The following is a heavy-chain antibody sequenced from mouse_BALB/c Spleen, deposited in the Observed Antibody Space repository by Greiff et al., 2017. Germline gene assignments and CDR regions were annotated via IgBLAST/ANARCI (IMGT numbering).Heavy chain of an antibody. CDR2: ISSGGGST. V-gene: IGHV5-12-1*01. CDR1: GFAFSSYD. D-gene: IGHD2-1*01. J-gene: IGHJ3*01. Sequence: EVQVVESGGGLVKPGGSLTLSCAASGFAFSSYDMSWVRQTPEKRLEWVAYISSGGGSTYYPDTVKGRFTISRDNAKNTLYLQMSSLKSDDTAMYYCSSLYYCAAWFDYWGQGTLVTVSA. CDR3: SSLYYCAAWFDY.